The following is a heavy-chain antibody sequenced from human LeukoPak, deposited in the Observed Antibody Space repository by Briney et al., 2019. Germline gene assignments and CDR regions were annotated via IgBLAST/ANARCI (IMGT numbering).Heavy chain of an antibody. J-gene: IGHJ4*02. V-gene: IGHV5-51*01. CDR3: ARSDGVTAEYDY. CDR2: IYPGACDT. D-gene: IGHD2-21*02. Sequence: GEALQISCNGSAYSFTNYCIGWARHMPRKGREWMGIIYPGACDTSYSPSLLGQVTISADKAISTAYLQWSSLKASDTGMYYCARSDGVTAEYDYWGQGTLVTVSS. CDR1: AYSFTNYC.